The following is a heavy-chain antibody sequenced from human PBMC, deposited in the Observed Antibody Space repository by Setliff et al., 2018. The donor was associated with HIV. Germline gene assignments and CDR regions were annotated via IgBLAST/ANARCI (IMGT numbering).Heavy chain of an antibody. D-gene: IGHD3-10*01. V-gene: IGHV1-18*01. J-gene: IGHJ6*03. CDR3: ARDGGYYYYMDV. Sequence: GASVKVSCKASGDTFTNYAMHWVRQAPGQRLEWMGWISTYNGNTNYAQKLQGRVTMTTDTSTTTAYMELRSLKSDDTAVYYCARDGGYYYYMDVWGKGTTVTVSS. CDR2: ISTYNGNT. CDR1: GDTFTNYA.